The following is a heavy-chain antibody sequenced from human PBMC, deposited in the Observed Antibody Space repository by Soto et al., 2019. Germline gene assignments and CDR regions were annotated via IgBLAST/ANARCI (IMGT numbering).Heavy chain of an antibody. J-gene: IGHJ4*01. V-gene: IGHV4-39*01. CDR2: IYSSGST. Sequence: LEPLSVTCSVGGGCSTSSTHYRVRIHQPPGKGLEWIGSIYSSGSTYYNTSLKSRVTISVDTSKNQFSLKLSSVTAADTAVYYCARPLWSGYSRDYWGHGTVVTVSS. CDR3: ARPLWSGYSRDY. CDR1: GGCSTSSTHY. D-gene: IGHD3-3*01.